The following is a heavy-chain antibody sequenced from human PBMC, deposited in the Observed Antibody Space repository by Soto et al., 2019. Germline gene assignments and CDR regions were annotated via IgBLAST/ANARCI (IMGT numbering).Heavy chain of an antibody. V-gene: IGHV4-34*01. J-gene: IGHJ6*03. CDR3: ASDGDDFWSGYYPYYMDV. CDR2: INHSGST. Sequence: PSETLSLTCAVYGGSFSGYYWSWIRQPPGKGLEWIGEINHSGSTNYNPPLKSRVTISVDTSKNQFSLKLSSVTAADTAVYYCASDGDDFWSGYYPYYMDVWGKGTTVTVSS. D-gene: IGHD3-3*01. CDR1: GGSFSGYY.